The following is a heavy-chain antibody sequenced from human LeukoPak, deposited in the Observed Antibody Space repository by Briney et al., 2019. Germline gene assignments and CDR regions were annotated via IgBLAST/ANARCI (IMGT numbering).Heavy chain of an antibody. Sequence: SETLSLTCTVSGGSISHYYWSWIRQPPGKGLEWIGYIYYSGSTNYNPSLKSRVTISVDTSKNQFSLKLSSVTAADTAVYYCARWSSGSNFDYWGQGTLVTVSS. V-gene: IGHV4-59*01. CDR1: GGSISHYY. D-gene: IGHD1-26*01. J-gene: IGHJ4*02. CDR3: ARWSSGSNFDY. CDR2: IYYSGST.